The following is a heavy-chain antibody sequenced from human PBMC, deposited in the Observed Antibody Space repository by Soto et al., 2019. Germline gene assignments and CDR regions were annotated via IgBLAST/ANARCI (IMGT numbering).Heavy chain of an antibody. CDR3: TTAWIRAVAGRMDY. D-gene: IGHD6-19*01. CDR1: GFTFSNAW. V-gene: IGHV3-15*01. J-gene: IGHJ4*02. CDR2: IKSKTDGGTT. Sequence: PGGSRRRSWAASGFTFSNAWMSWVRQAPGKGLEWVGRIKSKTDGGTTSYAAPVKGRFTIARDDSKNTLYLQMNSLQTEDTAVYYCTTAWIRAVAGRMDYWGQGTLVTVSS.